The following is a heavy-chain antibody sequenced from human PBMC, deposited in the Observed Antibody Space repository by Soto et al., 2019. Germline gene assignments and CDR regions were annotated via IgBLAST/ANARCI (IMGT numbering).Heavy chain of an antibody. CDR3: ARDLDGSGSYFTDY. Sequence: ASVKVSCKTSGYTFSSIGISWVRQAPGQGLEWMGWISPHKGDTYYAQRLQGRVTMTTDTSTSTAYMELRSLRSDDTAVYFCARDLDGSGSYFTDYWGQGTLVTVSS. CDR2: ISPHKGDT. J-gene: IGHJ4*02. D-gene: IGHD3-10*01. CDR1: GYTFSSIG. V-gene: IGHV1-18*01.